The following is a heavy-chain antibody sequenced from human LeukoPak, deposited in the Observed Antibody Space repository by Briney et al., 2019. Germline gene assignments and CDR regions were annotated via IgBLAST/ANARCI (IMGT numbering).Heavy chain of an antibody. CDR3: ARGKGGIAARRVGYFDY. CDR2: INHSGST. V-gene: IGHV4-34*01. J-gene: IGHJ4*02. CDR1: GGSFSGYY. Sequence: PSETLSLTCAVYGGSFSGYYWSWIRQPPGKGLEWIGEINHSGSTNYNPSLKSRVTISVDTSKNQFSLKLSSVTAADTAVYYCARGKGGIAARRVGYFDYWGQGTLVTVSS. D-gene: IGHD6-6*01.